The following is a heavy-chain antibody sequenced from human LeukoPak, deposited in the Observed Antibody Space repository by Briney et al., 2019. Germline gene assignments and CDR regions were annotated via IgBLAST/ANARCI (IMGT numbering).Heavy chain of an antibody. D-gene: IGHD3-3*01. J-gene: IGHJ5*02. CDR2: IYYSGST. V-gene: IGHV4-59*01. CDR1: GGSISSYY. CDR3: ACQAWSGYYSNWFDP. Sequence: SETLSLTCTVSGGSISSYYWSWIRQPPGKGLEWIGYIYYSGSTNYNPSLKSRVTISVDTSKNQFSLKLSSVTAADTAVYYCACQAWSGYYSNWFDPWGQGTLVTVSS.